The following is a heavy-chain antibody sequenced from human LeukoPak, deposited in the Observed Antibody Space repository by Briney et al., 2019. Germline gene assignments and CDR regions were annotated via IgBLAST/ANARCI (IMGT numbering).Heavy chain of an antibody. Sequence: SETLSLTCTVSGGSMSGYFWSWIRQPPGKGLEWIGYIYYSGSTNYNPSLKSRVTISVDTSKNQFSLKLSSVTAADTAVYYCARGWRAARNPHFDYWGQGTLVTVSS. CDR1: GGSMSGYF. CDR3: ARGWRAARNPHFDY. J-gene: IGHJ4*02. V-gene: IGHV4-59*01. CDR2: IYYSGST. D-gene: IGHD6-6*01.